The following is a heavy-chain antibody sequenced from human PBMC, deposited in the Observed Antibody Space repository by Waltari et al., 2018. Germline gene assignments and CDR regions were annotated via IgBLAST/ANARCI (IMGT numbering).Heavy chain of an antibody. CDR2: IYHSGST. J-gene: IGHJ4*02. CDR1: GYSISSGYY. V-gene: IGHV4-38-2*02. Sequence: QVQLQESGPGLVKPSETLSLTCTVSGYSISSGYYWGWIRQPPGKGLEWIGSIYHSGSTYYNPSLKSRVTISVDTSKNQFSLKLSSVTAADTAVYYCARDSRLNYFDYWGQGTLVTVSS. CDR3: ARDSRLNYFDY.